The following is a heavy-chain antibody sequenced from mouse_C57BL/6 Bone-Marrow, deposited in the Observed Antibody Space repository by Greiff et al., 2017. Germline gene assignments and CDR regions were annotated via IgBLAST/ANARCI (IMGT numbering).Heavy chain of an antibody. J-gene: IGHJ2*01. V-gene: IGHV5-6*01. Sequence: EVHLVESGGDLVKPGGSLKLSCAASGFTFSSYGMSWVRQTPDKRLEWVATISSGGSYTYYPDSVKGRFTISRDNAKNTLYLQMSSLKAEDTAMYYWARQRTGYYFDYWGQGTTLTVSS. CDR2: ISSGGSYT. CDR3: ARQRTGYYFDY. D-gene: IGHD4-1*01. CDR1: GFTFSSYG.